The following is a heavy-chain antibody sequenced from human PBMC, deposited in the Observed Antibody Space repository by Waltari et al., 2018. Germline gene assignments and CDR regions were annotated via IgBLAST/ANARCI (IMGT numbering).Heavy chain of an antibody. D-gene: IGHD2-21*01. V-gene: IGHV4-38-2*01. Sequence: QVQLQESGPGLVKPSETLSLTCAVSGYSISSGYYWGWIRQPPGKGLEWIGSIYHSGSTYYNPARKSRVTISVDTSKNQFSLKLSSVTAADTAVYYCARAVNCGGDCYHFDYWGQGTLVTVSS. CDR2: IYHSGST. CDR1: GYSISSGYY. CDR3: ARAVNCGGDCYHFDY. J-gene: IGHJ4*02.